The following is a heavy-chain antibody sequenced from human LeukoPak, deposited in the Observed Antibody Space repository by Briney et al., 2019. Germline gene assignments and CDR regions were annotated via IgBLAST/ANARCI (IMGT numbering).Heavy chain of an antibody. Sequence: GASVKVSCKASGYTFTSYGISWVRQAPGQGLEWMGGIIPIFGTANYAQKFQGRVTITTDESTSTAYMELSSLRSEDTAVYYCAGTYYYDSSGSYRAFDIWGQGTMVTVSS. CDR1: GYTFTSYG. D-gene: IGHD3-22*01. V-gene: IGHV1-69*05. J-gene: IGHJ3*02. CDR2: IIPIFGTA. CDR3: AGTYYYDSSGSYRAFDI.